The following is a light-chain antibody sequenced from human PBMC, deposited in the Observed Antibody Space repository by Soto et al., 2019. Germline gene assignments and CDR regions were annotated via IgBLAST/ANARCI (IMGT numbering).Light chain of an antibody. CDR1: QSVSSY. J-gene: IGKJ1*01. V-gene: IGKV3-11*01. Sequence: EIVLTQSPGTLSLSPGERATLSCRASQSVSSYLAWYQQKSGQAPRLLIYDASNRATGIPARFGGSGSGTDFTLTISSLEPEDFAVYYCQQRSSWPWTVGQGTKVDIK. CDR2: DAS. CDR3: QQRSSWPWT.